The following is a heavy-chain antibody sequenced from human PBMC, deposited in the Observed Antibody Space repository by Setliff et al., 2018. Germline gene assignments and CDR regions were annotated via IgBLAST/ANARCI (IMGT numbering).Heavy chain of an antibody. Sequence: SETLSLTCAVSGYSISSGYYWGWIRQPPGKGLEWIGSIYHSGSTYYNPSLKSRVTISVDTSKNQFTLKLSSVTAADTAVYYCASSRGQLRYSYGPNWFDPWGQGTLVTVSS. D-gene: IGHD5-18*01. J-gene: IGHJ5*02. CDR3: ASSRGQLRYSYGPNWFDP. CDR1: GYSISSGYY. V-gene: IGHV4-38-2*01. CDR2: IYHSGST.